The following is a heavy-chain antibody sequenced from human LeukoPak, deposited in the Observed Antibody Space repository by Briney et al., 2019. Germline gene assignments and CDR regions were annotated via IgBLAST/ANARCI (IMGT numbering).Heavy chain of an antibody. V-gene: IGHV3-33*01. CDR1: GFTFSSYG. D-gene: IGHD3-22*01. Sequence: GRSLRLSCAASGFTFSSYGMHWVRQAPGKGLEWVAVIWYDGSNKYYADSVKGRFTISRDNSKNTLYLQMNSLRAEDTAVYYCARDSTTYFYDSREYDYWGQGTLVTVSS. J-gene: IGHJ4*02. CDR2: IWYDGSNK. CDR3: ARDSTTYFYDSREYDY.